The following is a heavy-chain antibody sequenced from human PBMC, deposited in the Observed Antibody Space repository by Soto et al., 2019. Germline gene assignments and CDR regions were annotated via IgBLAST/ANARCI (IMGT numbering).Heavy chain of an antibody. CDR1: GGSISSGGYY. J-gene: IGHJ5*02. Sequence: QVQLQESGPGLVKPSQTLSLTCTVSGGSISSGGYYWSWIRQHPGKGLEWIGYIYYSGSTYYNPSIKSRVTISVDTSKNQFSLKLSSVTAADTAVYYCASADHRYYDSSGCWFDPWGQGTLVTVSS. V-gene: IGHV4-31*03. D-gene: IGHD3-22*01. CDR3: ASADHRYYDSSGCWFDP. CDR2: IYYSGST.